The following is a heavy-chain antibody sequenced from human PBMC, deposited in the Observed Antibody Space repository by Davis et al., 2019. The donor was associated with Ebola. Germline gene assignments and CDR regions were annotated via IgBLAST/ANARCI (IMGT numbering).Heavy chain of an antibody. CDR3: ARAFYDSSGYHWFDP. CDR1: EFSITDDF. CDR2: TGASSTS. Sequence: PGGSLRLSCTASEFSITDDFMSWIRQSPGKGLEWVTYTGASSTSYANSVKRRFTVSGDRATNSLYLQMDSLRAEDTAIYYCARAFYDSSGYHWFDPWGQGTLATVSS. J-gene: IGHJ5*02. V-gene: IGHV3-11*06. D-gene: IGHD3-22*01.